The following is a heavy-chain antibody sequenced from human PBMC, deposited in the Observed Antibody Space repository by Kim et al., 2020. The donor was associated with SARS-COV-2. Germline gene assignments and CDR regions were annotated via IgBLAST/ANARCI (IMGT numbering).Heavy chain of an antibody. CDR3: ARDSSSWYGRGYFDY. V-gene: IGHV3-30-3*01. D-gene: IGHD6-13*01. J-gene: IGHJ4*02. Sequence: GGSLRLSCAASGFTFSSYAMHWVRQAPGKGLEWVAVISYDGSNKYYADSVKGRFTISRDNSKNTLYLQMNSLRAEDTAVYYCARDSSSWYGRGYFDYWGQGTLVTVSS. CDR1: GFTFSSYA. CDR2: ISYDGSNK.